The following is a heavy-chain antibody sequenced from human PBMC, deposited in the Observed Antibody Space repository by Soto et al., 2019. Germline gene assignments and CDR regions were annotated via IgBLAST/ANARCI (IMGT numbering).Heavy chain of an antibody. Sequence: QVQLVQSGAEVKKPGASVKVSCKASGYTFTSYAISWVRQAPEQGLEWMGGIIPIFGTANYAQKFQGRVTITADESTSTAYMELSSLRSEDTAVYYCARDKIVVVTAGESYFDYWGQGTLVTVSS. CDR3: ARDKIVVVTAGESYFDY. V-gene: IGHV1-69*13. CDR1: GYTFTSYA. CDR2: IIPIFGTA. J-gene: IGHJ4*02. D-gene: IGHD2-21*02.